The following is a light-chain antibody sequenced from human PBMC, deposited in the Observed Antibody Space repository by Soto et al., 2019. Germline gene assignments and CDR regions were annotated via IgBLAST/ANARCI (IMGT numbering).Light chain of an antibody. Sequence: DIVMTQSPDSLAVSLGERATINCRSSQSVLYSSNNKDTIAWYQQKPGQPPRLLIYWASTRESGVPDRFSGSGSGTDFTHTISSLQAEDVAVYYCQQYYDLLTFGGGTKVDIK. V-gene: IGKV4-1*01. CDR1: QSVLYSSNNKDT. CDR3: QQYYDLLT. CDR2: WAS. J-gene: IGKJ4*01.